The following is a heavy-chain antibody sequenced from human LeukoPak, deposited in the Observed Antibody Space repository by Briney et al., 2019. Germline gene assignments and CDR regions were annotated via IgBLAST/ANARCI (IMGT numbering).Heavy chain of an antibody. Sequence: SETLSLTCAVYGGSFSDYYWSWIRQPPGKGLEWIGYIYHSGSTYYNPSLKSRVTISVDRSKNQFSLKLSSVTAADTAVYYCARGGSSVWFDPWGQGTLVTVSS. CDR2: IYHSGST. CDR1: GGSFSDYY. V-gene: IGHV4-34*01. CDR3: ARGGSSVWFDP. J-gene: IGHJ5*02. D-gene: IGHD6-6*01.